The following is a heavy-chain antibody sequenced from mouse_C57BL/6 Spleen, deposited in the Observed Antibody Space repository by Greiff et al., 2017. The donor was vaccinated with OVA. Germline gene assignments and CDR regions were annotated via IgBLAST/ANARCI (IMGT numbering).Heavy chain of an antibody. CDR3: ARRDYTYYAMDY. Sequence: EVQLQESGPELVKPGASVKISCKASGYTFTDYYMNWVKQSHGKSLEWIGDINPNNGGTSYNQKFKGKATLTVDKSSSTAYMELRSLTSEDSAVYYCARRDYTYYAMDYWGQGTSVTVSS. CDR2: INPNNGGT. D-gene: IGHD2-12*01. CDR1: GYTFTDYY. J-gene: IGHJ4*01. V-gene: IGHV1-26*01.